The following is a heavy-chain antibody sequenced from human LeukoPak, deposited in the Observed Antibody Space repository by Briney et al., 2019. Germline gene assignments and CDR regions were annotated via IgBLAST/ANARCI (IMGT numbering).Heavy chain of an antibody. CDR3: AREVPVVPAAVDY. J-gene: IGHJ4*02. CDR2: IIPILGIA. D-gene: IGHD2-2*01. CDR1: GGTFSSYA. Sequence: GASVKVSCKASGGTFSSYAISWVRQAPGQGLEWMGRIIPILGIANYAQKFQGRVTITADKSTSTACMELSSLRSEDTAVYYCAREVPVVPAAVDYWGQGTLVTVSS. V-gene: IGHV1-69*04.